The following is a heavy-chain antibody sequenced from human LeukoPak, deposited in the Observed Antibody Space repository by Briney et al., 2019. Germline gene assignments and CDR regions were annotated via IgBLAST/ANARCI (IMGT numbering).Heavy chain of an antibody. Sequence: ASVKVPCKASGYTFTSYDISWVRQAPGQGLEWMGWISAYNGNTNYAQKLQGRVTMTTDTSTSTAYMELRSLRSDDTAVYYCARDLRDSSSSGYWGQGTLVTVSS. D-gene: IGHD6-6*01. CDR3: ARDLRDSSSSGY. J-gene: IGHJ4*02. CDR1: GYTFTSYD. CDR2: ISAYNGNT. V-gene: IGHV1-18*01.